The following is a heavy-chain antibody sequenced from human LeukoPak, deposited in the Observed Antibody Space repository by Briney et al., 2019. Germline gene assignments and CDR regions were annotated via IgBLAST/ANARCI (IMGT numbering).Heavy chain of an antibody. CDR2: ISAYTNNT. CDR1: GYTFTNYG. D-gene: IGHD1-1*01. J-gene: IGHJ4*02. V-gene: IGHV1-18*01. CDR3: ARDWSTTGYYFDY. Sequence: ASVKVSCKASGYTFTNYGISWVRQAPGRGLEWMGWISAYTNNTDYAQKLQGRVTMTTDTSTSIVYMELRSLRSDDTAVYYCARDWSTTGYYFDYWGQGTLVTVSS.